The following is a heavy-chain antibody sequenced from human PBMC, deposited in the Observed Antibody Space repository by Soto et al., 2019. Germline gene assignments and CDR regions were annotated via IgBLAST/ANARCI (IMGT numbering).Heavy chain of an antibody. D-gene: IGHD3-3*01. V-gene: IGHV3-30*18. CDR3: AKGQSAFWSGLEDYYYGMDV. J-gene: IGHJ6*02. CDR1: GLTFSSFG. CDR2: ISYDGSNK. Sequence: GSLRLSCAASGLTFSSFGMHWVRQAPGKGLEWVAVISYDGSNKYYADSVKGRFTISRDNSKNTLHLQMNSLRAEDTAVYHCAKGQSAFWSGLEDYYYGMDVWGQGTTVTVSS.